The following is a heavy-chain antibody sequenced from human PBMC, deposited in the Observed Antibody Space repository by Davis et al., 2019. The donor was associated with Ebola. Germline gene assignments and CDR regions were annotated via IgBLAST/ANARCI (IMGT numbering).Heavy chain of an antibody. V-gene: IGHV3-74*01. J-gene: IGHJ6*02. CDR3: ADIYGLDV. CDR1: GLTLSSHW. CDR2: SNSDGSST. Sequence: HTWGSLRLSCTASGLTLSSHWMHWVRQAPGKGLVWVSPSNSDGSSTTYADSVKGRFTISRDNAKNTLYLQMTGLRAEDTAVYYCADIYGLDVWGQGTTVTVSS.